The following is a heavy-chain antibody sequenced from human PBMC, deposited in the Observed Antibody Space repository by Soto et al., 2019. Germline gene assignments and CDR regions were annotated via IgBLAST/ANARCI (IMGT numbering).Heavy chain of an antibody. CDR3: ARDSWFGEGIDY. Sequence: QVQLVESGGGVVQPGRSLRLSCAASGFTFSSYGMHWVRQAPGKGLEWVAVIWYDGSNKYYADSVKGRFTISRDNSKNTLYLQMNSLRAEDTAVYYCARDSWFGEGIDYWGQGTLVTVSS. D-gene: IGHD3-10*01. CDR1: GFTFSSYG. CDR2: IWYDGSNK. V-gene: IGHV3-33*01. J-gene: IGHJ4*02.